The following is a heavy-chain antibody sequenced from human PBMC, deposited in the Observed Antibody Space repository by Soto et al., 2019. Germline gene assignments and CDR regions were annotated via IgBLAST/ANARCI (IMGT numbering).Heavy chain of an antibody. V-gene: IGHV5-10-1*01. D-gene: IGHD1-26*01. CDR1: GYSFTTYW. J-gene: IGHJ6*02. Sequence: GESLKISCQGSGYSFTTYWISWVRQMPGKGLEWMGKIDPADSSTNYSPSFQGHITISVGGSINTAHLQFSSLKAADTAVYYCARLEKWYYNYYGLDVWGQGTMVTVYS. CDR3: ARLEKWYYNYYGLDV. CDR2: IDPADSST.